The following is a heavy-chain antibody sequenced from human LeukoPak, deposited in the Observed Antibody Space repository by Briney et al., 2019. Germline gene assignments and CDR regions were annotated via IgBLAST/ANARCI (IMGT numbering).Heavy chain of an antibody. CDR1: GFTFSSYA. CDR3: AKGVYSGTYYSDY. D-gene: IGHD1-26*01. V-gene: IGHV3-23*01. CDR2: ISGSGGST. Sequence: GGSLRLSCAASGFTFSSYAMSWVRQAPGKGLEWVSAISGSGGSTFYADSVKGRFTISRDNSKNTLYLQMNSLRAEDTALYYCAKGVYSGTYYSDYWGQGTLVTVSS. J-gene: IGHJ4*02.